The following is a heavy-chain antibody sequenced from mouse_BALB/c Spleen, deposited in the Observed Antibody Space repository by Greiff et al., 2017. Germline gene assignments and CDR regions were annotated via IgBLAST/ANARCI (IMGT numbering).Heavy chain of an antibody. CDR2: ISYDGSN. J-gene: IGHJ4*01. V-gene: IGHV3-6*02. CDR3: AREGYNYYAMDY. Sequence: EVQLQESGPGLVKPSQSLSLTCSVTGYSITSGYYWNWIRQFPGNKLEWMGYISYDGSNNYNPSLKNRISITRDTSKNQFFLKLNSVTTEDTATYYCAREGYNYYAMDYGGQGTSVTVSS. CDR1: GYSITSGYY. D-gene: IGHD2-2*01.